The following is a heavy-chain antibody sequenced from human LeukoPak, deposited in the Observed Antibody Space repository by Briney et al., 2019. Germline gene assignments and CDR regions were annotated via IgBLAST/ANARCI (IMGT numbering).Heavy chain of an antibody. CDR1: GGSISSGGYY. CDR2: IYYSGST. V-gene: IGHV4-31*03. Sequence: PSETLSLTCTVSGGSISSGGYYWSWIRQHPGQGLEWIGYIYYSGSTYYNPSLKSRVTISVDTSKNQFSLKLSSVTAADTAVYYCARGRGIEMAMVWFDPWGQGTLVTVSS. J-gene: IGHJ5*02. CDR3: ARGRGIEMAMVWFDP. D-gene: IGHD5-24*01.